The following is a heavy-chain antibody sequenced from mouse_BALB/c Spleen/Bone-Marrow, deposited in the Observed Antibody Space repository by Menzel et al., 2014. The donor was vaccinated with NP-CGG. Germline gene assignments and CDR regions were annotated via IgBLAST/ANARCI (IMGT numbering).Heavy chain of an antibody. J-gene: IGHJ2*01. CDR2: ISGGTSTI. Sequence: EVHLVESGGGLVQPGGSRKLSCAASGFTFRSFGMHWARQAPEKGLEWVAYISGGTSTIYYADTVKGRFTISRGNPNNTLFLQMTSLRSEDTAMYYCVRGGYYVPSYFDSWGQGTTLTVSS. D-gene: IGHD2-3*01. V-gene: IGHV5-17*02. CDR3: VRGGYYVPSYFDS. CDR1: GFTFRSFG.